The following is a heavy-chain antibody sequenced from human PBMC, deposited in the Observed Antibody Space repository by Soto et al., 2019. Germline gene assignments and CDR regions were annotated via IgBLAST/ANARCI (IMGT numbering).Heavy chain of an antibody. V-gene: IGHV3-30*03. J-gene: IGHJ4*02. CDR2: ISYDGSDK. D-gene: IGHD3-22*01. Sequence: GGSLRLSCAASGCTFSSYAMHWVRQAPGKGLEWVAVISYDGSDKYYADSVKGRFTISRDNSKNTLNLQMNSLRSEDTAVYYCARSSGYYLIDDYWGQGTLVTVSS. CDR3: ARSSGYYLIDDY. CDR1: GCTFSSYA.